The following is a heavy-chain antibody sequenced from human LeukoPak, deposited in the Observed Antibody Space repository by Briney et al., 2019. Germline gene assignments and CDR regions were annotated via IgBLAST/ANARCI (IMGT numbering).Heavy chain of an antibody. Sequence: SLKISCKASGGTFSSYAISWVRHAPGHGLEWIGEIIPIFGTANSAQKFQGRVTITADKSTSTAYRELSSLRSEDTAVYYCARHITMVRGVIGSYYYYGMDVWGKGTTVTVSS. V-gene: IGHV1-69*06. J-gene: IGHJ6*04. D-gene: IGHD3-10*01. CDR1: GGTFSSYA. CDR3: ARHITMVRGVIGSYYYYGMDV. CDR2: IIPIFGTA.